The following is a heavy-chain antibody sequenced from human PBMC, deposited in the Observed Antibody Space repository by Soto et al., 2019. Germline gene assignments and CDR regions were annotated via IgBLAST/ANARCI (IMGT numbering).Heavy chain of an antibody. D-gene: IGHD6-13*01. CDR3: AKDLIAAAGTGNWFDP. CDR2: ISYDGSNK. V-gene: IGHV3-30*18. J-gene: IGHJ5*02. Sequence: QVQLVESGGGVVQPVRSLRLSCAASGFTFSSYGMHWVRQAPGKGLEWVAVISYDGSNKYYADSVKGRFTISRDNSKNTLYLQMNSLRAEDTAVYYCAKDLIAAAGTGNWFDPWGQGTLVTVSS. CDR1: GFTFSSYG.